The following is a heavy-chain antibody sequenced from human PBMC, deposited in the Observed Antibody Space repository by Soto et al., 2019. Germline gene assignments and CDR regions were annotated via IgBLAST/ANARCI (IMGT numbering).Heavy chain of an antibody. CDR3: AREGASGSHIGY. D-gene: IGHD3-3*01. CDR1: GGTFSSYA. CDR2: IIPIFGTA. V-gene: IGHV1-69*01. J-gene: IGHJ4*02. Sequence: QVQLVQSGAEVKKPGSSVKVSCKASGGTFSSYAISWVRQAPGQWLEWMGGIIPIFGTANYAQKFQGRVTITAEESTSTAYMELSSLRSEDTAVYYCAREGASGSHIGYWGQGTLVTVSS.